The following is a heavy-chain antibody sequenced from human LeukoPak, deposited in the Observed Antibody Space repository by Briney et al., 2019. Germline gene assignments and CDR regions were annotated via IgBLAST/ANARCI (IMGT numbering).Heavy chain of an antibody. J-gene: IGHJ5*02. CDR1: GGSFSGYY. CDR2: IRQSGGT. V-gene: IGHV4-34*01. CDR3: ARDYGGWLVPSS. Sequence: KPSETLSLTCAVYGGSFSGYYWSWIRQAPGKGLEWIGEIRQSGGTNYNPSLKSRLTISVDTSKNQFSLKLNSVTAADTAVYYCARDYGGWLVPSSWGQGTVVTVSS. D-gene: IGHD6-19*01.